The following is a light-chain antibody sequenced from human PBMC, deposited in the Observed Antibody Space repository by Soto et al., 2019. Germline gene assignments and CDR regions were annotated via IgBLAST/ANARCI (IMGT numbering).Light chain of an antibody. CDR3: SSYAGSDNWV. Sequence: QSALTQPPSASGSLGQSVTISCTGTSSDVGGYNYVSWYQQHPGKAPKLMISGVSERPSGVPDRFSGSKSGNTASLTDSGLQAEDEADYYCSSYAGSDNWVFGGGTKLTVL. CDR1: SSDVGGYNY. CDR2: GVS. J-gene: IGLJ2*01. V-gene: IGLV2-8*01.